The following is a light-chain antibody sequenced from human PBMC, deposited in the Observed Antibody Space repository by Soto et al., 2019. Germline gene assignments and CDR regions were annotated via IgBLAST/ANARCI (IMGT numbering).Light chain of an antibody. CDR3: HQRTNWPSIT. CDR2: GPT. J-gene: IGKJ5*01. V-gene: IGKV3-11*02. CDR1: QSVSNY. Sequence: EIVLTQSPATLSLSPGETATLSCRARQSVSNYLAWSQHKPGQAPRLLLYGPTNRANGVSARISGSGSGRDFSLTINSLEPEDSAVYYCHQRTNWPSITFGQGTRLQI.